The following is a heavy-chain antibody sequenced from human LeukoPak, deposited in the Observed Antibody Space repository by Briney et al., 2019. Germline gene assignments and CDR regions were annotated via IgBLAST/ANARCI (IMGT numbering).Heavy chain of an antibody. J-gene: IGHJ6*03. CDR3: AKDGSYSSSSDYYYYYMDV. CDR1: GFTVSSNY. Sequence: GGSLRLSCAASGFTVSSNYMSWVRQAPGKGLEWVSIIYSGGGTFYADSVKGRFTISRDNSKNTLYLQMNSLRAEDTAVYYCAKDGSYSSSSDYYYYYMDVWGKGTTVTVS. D-gene: IGHD6-6*01. V-gene: IGHV3-53*01. CDR2: IYSGGGT.